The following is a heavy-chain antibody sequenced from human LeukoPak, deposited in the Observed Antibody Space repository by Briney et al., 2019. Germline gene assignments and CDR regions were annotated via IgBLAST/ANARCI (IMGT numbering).Heavy chain of an antibody. CDR1: GYSFNIYW. J-gene: IGHJ4*02. Sequence: GESLKISCKGSGYSFNIYWIAWVRQMPGKGLEWMGIIYPGDSDTRYSPSFQGQVTFSVDRSINTAYLQWNSLKASDTAMYYCARHIEIYTYGRPLDYWGQGTLVTVSS. CDR3: ARHIEIYTYGRPLDY. D-gene: IGHD5-18*01. CDR2: IYPGDSDT. V-gene: IGHV5-51*01.